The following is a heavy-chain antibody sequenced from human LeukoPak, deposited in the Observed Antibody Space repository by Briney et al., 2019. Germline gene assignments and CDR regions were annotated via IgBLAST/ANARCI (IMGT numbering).Heavy chain of an antibody. Sequence: GGSLILSCAASEFTFSNYWMSWVRQAPGKGLEWVANIKQEGSETYSVDSVKGRFTISRDNAKNSLYLQMNSLRAEDTAVYYCARWGQYSGYYYFDYWGQGTLVTVSS. D-gene: IGHD3-22*01. CDR2: IKQEGSET. V-gene: IGHV3-7*01. CDR3: ARWGQYSGYYYFDY. J-gene: IGHJ4*02. CDR1: EFTFSNYW.